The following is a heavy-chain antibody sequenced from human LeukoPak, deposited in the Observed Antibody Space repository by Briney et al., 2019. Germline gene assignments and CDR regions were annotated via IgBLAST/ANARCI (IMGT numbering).Heavy chain of an antibody. V-gene: IGHV4-34*01. CDR3: ARAVPRAYYYGSGSPNLDY. Sequence: SETLCLTCAVYGGPFSGYYWSCIPEPPGKGLEWIVEIHHSGRTKYNPSLTSRVNLSVDTSKNQFSLKLSSVTAADTAVYYCARAVPRAYYYGSGSPNLDYWGEGTLVTVSS. CDR1: GGPFSGYY. CDR2: IHHSGRT. J-gene: IGHJ4*02. D-gene: IGHD3-10*01.